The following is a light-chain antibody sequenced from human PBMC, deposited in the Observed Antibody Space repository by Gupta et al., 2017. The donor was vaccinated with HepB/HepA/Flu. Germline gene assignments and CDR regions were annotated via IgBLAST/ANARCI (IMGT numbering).Light chain of an antibody. CDR2: SAS. CDR1: QDISNY. V-gene: IGKV1-27*01. J-gene: IGKJ1*01. CDR3: QKYNNVPST. Sequence: DIQMTQSPSSLSASVGDRVTITCRASQDISNYLAWYQQKPGKVPKLLIYSASTLQSGVPSRFSGGGSGTDFTLTISSLQPEDIATYYCQKYNNVPSTFGQGTKVEIK.